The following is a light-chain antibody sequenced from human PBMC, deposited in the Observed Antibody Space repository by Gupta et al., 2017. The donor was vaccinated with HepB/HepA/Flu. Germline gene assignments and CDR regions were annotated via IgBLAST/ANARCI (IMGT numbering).Light chain of an antibody. Sequence: ETVMMQSPPTLSLSPGERATLSRRASQSVTTNLAWYKQKPGQAPRLLIYGASTRATGIPDRFSGSGSGTDFTLTISSRQSEDFAVYYCQQYNYWPPITFGGGTTVDI. V-gene: IGKV3-15*01. J-gene: IGKJ4*01. CDR2: GAS. CDR1: QSVTTN. CDR3: QQYNYWPPIT.